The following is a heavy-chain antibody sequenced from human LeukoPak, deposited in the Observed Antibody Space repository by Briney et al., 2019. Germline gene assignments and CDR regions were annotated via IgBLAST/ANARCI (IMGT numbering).Heavy chain of an antibody. CDR2: IGPNSGDT. CDR1: GYTFTGYY. Sequence: ASVKVSCKASGYTFTGYYMHWVRQAPGQGLEWMGWIGPNSGDTSYAQKFQGRVTVTRDTSISTAYMELSRLRSDDTAVYYCGRNRLGKALDIWGQGTMVTVSS. J-gene: IGHJ3*02. D-gene: IGHD7-27*01. V-gene: IGHV1-2*02. CDR3: GRNRLGKALDI.